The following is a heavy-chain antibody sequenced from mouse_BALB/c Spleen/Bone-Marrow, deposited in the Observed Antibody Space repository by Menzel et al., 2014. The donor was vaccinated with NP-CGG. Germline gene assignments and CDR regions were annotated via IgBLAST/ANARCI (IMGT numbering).Heavy chain of an antibody. Sequence: VQLQQSGPELVRPGVSVKISCKGSGYKFTDYAMHWVKQSHAKSLEWIGLISTYSGNTHYNQKFKGKVTMTVDKSSSTAYMELARLTSEDSAIYYCARNFYGSAYFDFWGQGSTLTVSS. D-gene: IGHD1-1*01. V-gene: IGHV1-67*01. CDR3: ARNFYGSAYFDF. CDR1: GYKFTDYA. J-gene: IGHJ2*01. CDR2: ISTYSGNT.